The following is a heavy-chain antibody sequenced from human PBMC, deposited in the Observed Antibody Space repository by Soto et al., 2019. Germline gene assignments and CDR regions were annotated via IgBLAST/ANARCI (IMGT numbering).Heavy chain of an antibody. Sequence: GGSLRLSCAASGFTFSSYDMHWVRQATGKGLEWVSAIGTAGDTYYPGSVKGRFTISRENAKNSLYLQMNSLRAGDTAVYYCARGPFTIFGVPTEYYYMDVWGKGTTVTVSS. CDR2: IGTAGDT. J-gene: IGHJ6*03. V-gene: IGHV3-13*01. D-gene: IGHD3-3*01. CDR3: ARGPFTIFGVPTEYYYMDV. CDR1: GFTFSSYD.